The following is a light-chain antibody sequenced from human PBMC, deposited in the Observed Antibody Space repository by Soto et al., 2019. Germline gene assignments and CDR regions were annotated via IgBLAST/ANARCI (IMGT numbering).Light chain of an antibody. CDR2: AAS. V-gene: IGKV1-9*01. J-gene: IGKJ4*01. CDR1: QGISSY. CDR3: QQLNTYPLT. Sequence: QWAESGSFLAAGGGNIVTITCRASQGISSYLAWYQQKPGKAPKLLIYAASTLQSGVPSRFSGSESGTEFTLTIRSLQPEDFATYNCQQLNTYPLTFGGGTKVDIK.